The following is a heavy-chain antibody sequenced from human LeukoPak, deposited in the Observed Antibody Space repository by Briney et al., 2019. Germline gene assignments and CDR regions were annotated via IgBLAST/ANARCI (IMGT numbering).Heavy chain of an antibody. CDR2: IYYSGST. J-gene: IGHJ4*02. Sequence: SETLSLTCTVSGGSISSYYWSWIRQPPGKGLEWIGYIYYSGSTNYNPSLKSRVTIPVDTSKNQFSLKLSSVTAADTAVYYCARVVAVAGLGFFDYWGQGTLVTVSS. CDR3: ARVVAVAGLGFFDY. V-gene: IGHV4-59*01. CDR1: GGSISSYY. D-gene: IGHD6-19*01.